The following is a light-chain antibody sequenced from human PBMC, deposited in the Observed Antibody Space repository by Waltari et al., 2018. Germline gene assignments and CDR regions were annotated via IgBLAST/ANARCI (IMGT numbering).Light chain of an antibody. CDR2: GAS. J-gene: IGKJ5*01. Sequence: EIVLTQSPGTLSLSSGERVTLSCRASQTISSRYLVWYQQRPGQAPRLLIYGASTRATGIPDRFSGSGSGTDFTLTISGLEPEDFAVYYCQQYGGSVPVTFGQGTRLEIK. V-gene: IGKV3-20*01. CDR3: QQYGGSVPVT. CDR1: QTISSRY.